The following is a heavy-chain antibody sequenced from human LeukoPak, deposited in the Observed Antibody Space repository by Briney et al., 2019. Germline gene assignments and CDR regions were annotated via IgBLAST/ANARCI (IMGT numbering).Heavy chain of an antibody. V-gene: IGHV4-39*01. CDR1: GGSISSSSYY. J-gene: IGHJ6*02. CDR2: IYYSGST. D-gene: IGHD2-2*01. CDR3: ANIVVVPAAAPINYYYYGMVV. Sequence: SETLSLTCTVSGGSISSSSYYWGWIRQPPGKELEWSGSIYYSGSTYYNPSLKSRVTISVDTSKNQFSLKLSSVTAADTAVYYCANIVVVPAAAPINYYYYGMVVWGQGTTVTVSS.